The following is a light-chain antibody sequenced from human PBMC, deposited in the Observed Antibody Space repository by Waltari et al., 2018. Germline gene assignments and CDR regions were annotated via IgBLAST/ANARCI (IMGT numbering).Light chain of an antibody. V-gene: IGKV1-39*01. CDR3: QQNSRNWLT. Sequence: IQMTQSQSSLSASVGDGVIITCRASQSITKVLNWYQQRPGKAPKLLIYAASTLQSGVPSRFSGSGAGTEFTLIISSLQPEDSATYYWQQNSRNWLTFGGGTKVEVK. J-gene: IGKJ4*01. CDR1: QSITKV. CDR2: AAS.